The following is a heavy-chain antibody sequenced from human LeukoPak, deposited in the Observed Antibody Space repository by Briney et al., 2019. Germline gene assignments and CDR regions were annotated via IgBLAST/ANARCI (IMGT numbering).Heavy chain of an antibody. J-gene: IGHJ4*02. V-gene: IGHV3-23*01. CDR3: AKGGPYSSSPLDY. D-gene: IGHD6-6*01. Sequence: TGGSLRLSRAASGFTLSNYWMHWVRQGPGKGLEWVSSLSTSGGNTYYADSVKGRFTISRDNSANTLYLQLNSLRAEDTAIYYCAKGGPYSSSPLDYWGQGTLVTVSS. CDR1: GFTLSNYW. CDR2: LSTSGGNT.